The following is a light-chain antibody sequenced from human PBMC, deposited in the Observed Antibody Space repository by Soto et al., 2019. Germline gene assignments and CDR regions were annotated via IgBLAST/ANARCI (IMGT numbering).Light chain of an antibody. CDR1: QGISSY. CDR3: QQLNTYPPNT. Sequence: DIQLTQSPSFLSASVGDRVTITCRASQGISSYLAWYQQKPGKAPKLLIYAVSTFQSGVPSRFSGSGSGTEFTLTISSLQPEDFATYYCQQLNTYPPNTFGQGTKLEIK. V-gene: IGKV1-9*01. CDR2: AVS. J-gene: IGKJ2*01.